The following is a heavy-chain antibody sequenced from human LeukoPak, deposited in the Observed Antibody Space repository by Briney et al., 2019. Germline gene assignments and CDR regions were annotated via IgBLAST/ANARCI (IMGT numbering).Heavy chain of an antibody. D-gene: IGHD3/OR15-3a*01. V-gene: IGHV4-59*03. CDR2: IYYRGDI. CDR1: DGSIRTYY. J-gene: IGHJ4*02. CDR3: ATNKDWAEAD. Sequence: SETLSLTCSVSDGSIRTYYWSWIRQSPGQGLEWIGNIYYRGDINYNPSRKSRVIISIDTSKNQFSLKVTSLTAADTAVYYCATNKDWAEADWGQGTLVIVSS.